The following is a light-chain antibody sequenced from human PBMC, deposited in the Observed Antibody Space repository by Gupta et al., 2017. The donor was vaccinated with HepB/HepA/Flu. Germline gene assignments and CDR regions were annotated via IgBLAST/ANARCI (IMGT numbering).Light chain of an antibody. CDR1: HDISNY. J-gene: IGKJ3*01. V-gene: IGKV1-33*01. CDR3: QQFDNLPRRT. CDR2: DAS. Sequence: DVQMTQSPSSLSASVGDRVTITCQASHDISNYLNWYQQKPGKAPRLLIYDASNLQTGVPSRCSGSGSGTHFTFTINSLQPEDIATYYCQQFDNLPRRTFGPGTKVEIK.